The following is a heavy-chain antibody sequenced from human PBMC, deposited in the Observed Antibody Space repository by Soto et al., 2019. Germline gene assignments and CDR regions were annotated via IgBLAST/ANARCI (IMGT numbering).Heavy chain of an antibody. CDR3: VHLLGGCPSSGCSPLRFDY. J-gene: IGHJ4*02. CDR2: IYWDDDR. CDR1: GFSLTTRGVG. D-gene: IGHD6-25*01. V-gene: IGHV2-5*02. Sequence: QITLKESGPTLVEPTQTLTLTCTFAGFSLTTRGVGVGWIRQPPGQALEWLALIYWDDDRRYSPSLKGRVTITQDTSKNQVVLSMTDMDLVDTATYYCVHLLGGCPSSGCSPLRFDYWGQGMMVTVSS.